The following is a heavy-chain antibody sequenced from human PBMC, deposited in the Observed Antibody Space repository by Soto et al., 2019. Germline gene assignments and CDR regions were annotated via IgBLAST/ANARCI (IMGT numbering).Heavy chain of an antibody. Sequence: PGGSLRLACAASEFTFSNHAMSWVRQAPGKGLEWVSAISYGGGTTYYADSVKGRFTISRDNSKNTLYLQMNSLRAEDTAVYYCAKNPGYYYDSTGYHFDYWGQGTLVTVS. J-gene: IGHJ4*02. D-gene: IGHD3-22*01. CDR3: AKNPGYYYDSTGYHFDY. CDR1: EFTFSNHA. V-gene: IGHV3-23*01. CDR2: ISYGGGTT.